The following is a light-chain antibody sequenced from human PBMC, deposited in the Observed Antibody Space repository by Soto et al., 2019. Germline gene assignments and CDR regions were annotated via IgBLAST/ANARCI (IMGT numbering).Light chain of an antibody. Sequence: QSALTQPPSVSGAPGQRVTISCTGSSSNIGSRYDVHWYQQSPGAAPKLLIYGNTNRPSGVPDRFSGSKYGASASLAITGLQAEDEADYYCQSYDNNVNTIVFGGGTKLTVL. CDR1: SSNIGSRYD. CDR3: QSYDNNVNTIV. V-gene: IGLV1-40*01. CDR2: GNT. J-gene: IGLJ2*01.